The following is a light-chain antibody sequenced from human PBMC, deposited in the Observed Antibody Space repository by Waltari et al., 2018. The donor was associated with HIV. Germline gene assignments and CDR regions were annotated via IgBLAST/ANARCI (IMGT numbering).Light chain of an antibody. CDR2: KAS. CDR3: QQQWT. CDR1: QSISSW. V-gene: IGKV1-5*03. J-gene: IGKJ1*01. Sequence: DIQMTQSPSTLSASVGDRVTITCRASQSISSWLAWYQQKPGKAPKLLIYKASSLEIGVPSRFSGSGSGTEFTLTISSLQPDDFATYYCQQQWTFGQGTKVEIK.